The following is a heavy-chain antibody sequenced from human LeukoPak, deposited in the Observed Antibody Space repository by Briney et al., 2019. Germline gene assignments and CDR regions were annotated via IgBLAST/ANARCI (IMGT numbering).Heavy chain of an antibody. CDR1: GYSFSSNW. CDR2: IHPGDSDS. CDR3: ARPPFI. Sequence: GESLKISCKGSGYSFSSNWIGGVRQIPGKGLEWMGIIHPGDSDSRYSPSYQGQVTISVDKSISTAYLQWSSLKASDTAMYYCARPPFIWGQGTMVTVSS. V-gene: IGHV5-51*01. J-gene: IGHJ3*02.